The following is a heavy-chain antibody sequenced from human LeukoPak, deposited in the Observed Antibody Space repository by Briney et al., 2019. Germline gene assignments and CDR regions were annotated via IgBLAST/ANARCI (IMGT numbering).Heavy chain of an antibody. CDR1: GFFFSNYG. V-gene: IGHV3-23*01. Sequence: GGSLRLSRAASGFFFSNYGMSWVRQAPGKGLEWVSTMSGSGGYTYYADSVKGRFTISRDNFKSTPYLQMNSLRAEDTAVYYCAKTGRSGWLFDYWGQGTLVTVSS. J-gene: IGHJ4*02. CDR3: AKTGRSGWLFDY. CDR2: MSGSGGYT. D-gene: IGHD6-25*01.